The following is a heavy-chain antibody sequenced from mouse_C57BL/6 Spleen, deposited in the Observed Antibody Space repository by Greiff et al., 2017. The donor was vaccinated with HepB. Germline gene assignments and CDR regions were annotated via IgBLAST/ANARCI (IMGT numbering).Heavy chain of an antibody. Sequence: VKLMESGPGLVAPSQSLSITCTVSGFSLTSYAISWVRQPPGKGLEWLGVIWTGGGTNYNSALKSRLSISKDNSKSQVFLKMNSLQTDDTARYYCARGGGYYGSSFYYAMDYWGQGTSVTVSS. J-gene: IGHJ4*01. CDR3: ARGGGYYGSSFYYAMDY. CDR2: IWTGGGT. D-gene: IGHD1-1*01. CDR1: GFSLTSYA. V-gene: IGHV2-9-1*01.